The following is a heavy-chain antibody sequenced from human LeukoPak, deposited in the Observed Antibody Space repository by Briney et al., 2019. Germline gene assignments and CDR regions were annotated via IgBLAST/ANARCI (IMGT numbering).Heavy chain of an antibody. CDR3: ASRYCSGGSCHFDY. D-gene: IGHD2-15*01. Sequence: SETLSLTCAVYGGSFSGYYWSWIRQPPGKGLEWIGEINHSGSTNYNPSLKSRVTISVDTSKDQFSLKLSSVTAADTAVYYCASRYCSGGSCHFDYWGQGTLVTVSS. CDR2: INHSGST. CDR1: GGSFSGYY. V-gene: IGHV4-34*01. J-gene: IGHJ4*02.